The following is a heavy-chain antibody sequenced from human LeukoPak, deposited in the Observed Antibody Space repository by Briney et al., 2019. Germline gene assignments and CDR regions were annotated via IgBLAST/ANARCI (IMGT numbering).Heavy chain of an antibody. CDR1: GFTFLRHG. J-gene: IGHJ4*02. D-gene: IGHD3-22*01. CDR3: ARDTSKTYYDSVFDY. Sequence: GGSQTLSCAASGFTFLRHGMTWFRQAPGKGLEWVSGISASGGATYYADSVKGRFTISRDNSKNTLYLQMNSLRAEDTAVYYCARDTSKTYYDSVFDYWGQGTLVTVSS. V-gene: IGHV3-23*01. CDR2: ISASGGAT.